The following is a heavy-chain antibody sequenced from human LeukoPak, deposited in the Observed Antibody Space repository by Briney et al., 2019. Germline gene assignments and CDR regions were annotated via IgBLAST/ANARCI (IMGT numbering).Heavy chain of an antibody. J-gene: IGHJ4*02. CDR1: GYTFTDYG. CDR3: ARDLITSGLPGY. V-gene: IGHV1-18*01. D-gene: IGHD2-8*01. CDR2: ISTNKGNT. Sequence: ASVKVSCTVSGYTFTDYGVSWVRQAPGQGLEWMGWISTNKGNTNSALKFQGRVTMTTDSSTSTAYMELRSLRSDDTAAYYCARDLITSGLPGYWGQGTLVTVSS.